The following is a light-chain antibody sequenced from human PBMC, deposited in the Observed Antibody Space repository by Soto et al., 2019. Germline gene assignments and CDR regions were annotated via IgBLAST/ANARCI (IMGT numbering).Light chain of an antibody. Sequence: QSVLTQPASVSGSPGQSITISCTGTSSDVGGYNYVSWYQQHPGKAPKLMIYDVSNRPSGVPDRFSGSKSGNTASLTVSGLQAEYEADYYCCLCAGNNYSYVFGSGSRVTIL. CDR2: DVS. V-gene: IGLV2-8*01. J-gene: IGLJ1*01. CDR3: CLCAGNNYSYV. CDR1: SSDVGGYNY.